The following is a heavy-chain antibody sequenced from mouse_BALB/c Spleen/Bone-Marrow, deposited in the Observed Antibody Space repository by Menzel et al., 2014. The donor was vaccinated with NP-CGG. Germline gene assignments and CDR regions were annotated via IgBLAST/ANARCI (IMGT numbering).Heavy chain of an antibody. V-gene: IGHV14-3*02. J-gene: IGHJ4*01. D-gene: IGHD1-1*01. CDR2: IDPANGNT. CDR3: ARSRDYGRSYYAMDY. CDR1: GFNIKDTY. Sequence: EVHLVESGAELVKPGASVKSSCTASGFNIKDTYMHWVKQRPEQGLEWIGRIDPANGNTKYDPKFQGKATITADTSSNTAYLQLSSLTSEDTAVYYCARSRDYGRSYYAMDYWGQGTSVTVSS.